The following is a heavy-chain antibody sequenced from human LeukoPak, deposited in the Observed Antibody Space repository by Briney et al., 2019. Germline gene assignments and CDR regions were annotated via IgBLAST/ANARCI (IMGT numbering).Heavy chain of an antibody. D-gene: IGHD3-22*01. CDR1: GGSINSASCY. CDR3: ARAGAVGGYYSSPAPSNFDQ. Sequence: SQTLSLTCTVSGGSINSASCYWSWIRQPAGKGLEWIGRIYTSGSTNYNPSLKSRVTISVDTSKNQFSLKLSSVTAADTAVYYCARAGAVGGYYSSPAPSNFDQWGQGTLVTVSS. CDR2: IYTSGST. J-gene: IGHJ4*02. V-gene: IGHV4-61*02.